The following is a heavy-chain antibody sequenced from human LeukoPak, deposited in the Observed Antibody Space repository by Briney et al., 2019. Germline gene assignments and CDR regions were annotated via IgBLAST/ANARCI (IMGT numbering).Heavy chain of an antibody. CDR3: ARAPSGIAAAGPGAFDI. CDR2: YYYSGST. V-gene: IGHV4-61*05. D-gene: IGHD6-13*01. J-gene: IGHJ3*02. CDR1: GGSISSSSYY. Sequence: PSETLSLTCTVSGGSISSSSYYWGWIRQPPGKELDWIGYYYYSGSTNYNPSLKSRVTISVDTSKNQFYLKLSSVTAADTAVYYCARAPSGIAAAGPGAFDIWGQGTMVTVTS.